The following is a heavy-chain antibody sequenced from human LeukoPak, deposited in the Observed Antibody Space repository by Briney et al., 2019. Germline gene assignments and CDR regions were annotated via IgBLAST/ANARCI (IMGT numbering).Heavy chain of an antibody. V-gene: IGHV4-59*01. CDR1: GGTISSYY. J-gene: IGHJ6*03. CDR3: AREVAAADKSYYYYYYMDV. D-gene: IGHD6-13*01. Sequence: PSETLSLTCTVSGGTISSYYWSWIRQPPGKGLDWIGYIYYSGSTNYNPSLKSRVTISVDTSKNQFSLKLSSVTAADTAVYYCAREVAAADKSYYYYYYMDVWGKGTTVTVSS. CDR2: IYYSGST.